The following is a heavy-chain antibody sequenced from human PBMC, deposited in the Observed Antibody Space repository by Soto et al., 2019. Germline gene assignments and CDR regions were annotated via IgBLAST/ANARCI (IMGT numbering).Heavy chain of an antibody. J-gene: IGHJ6*02. Sequence: SETLSLTCTVSGDSMSSNYWSWLRQPPGKGLEWIGYIYYGGATNYNPSLKSRVAISVDTSRNQFYLNLRSVTAADTAMYYCARAMGDWGTYYYYYGMDVWGQGTMVTVSS. D-gene: IGHD3-16*01. CDR2: IYYGGAT. CDR1: GDSMSSNY. V-gene: IGHV4-59*01. CDR3: ARAMGDWGTYYYYYGMDV.